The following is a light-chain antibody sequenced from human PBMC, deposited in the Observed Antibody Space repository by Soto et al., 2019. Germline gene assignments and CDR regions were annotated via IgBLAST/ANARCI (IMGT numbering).Light chain of an antibody. V-gene: IGKV1-9*01. CDR1: QGISSY. CDR3: QQLKNYPFT. J-gene: IGKJ3*01. CDR2: AAS. Sequence: DIPLTQSPSFLSASAGDRVTISCRASQGISSYLAWYQQKPGKAPKLLIYAASTLQSGVPSRFSGSESGTEFTLTISSLQPEDFATYYWQQLKNYPFTFGPGTKVDIK.